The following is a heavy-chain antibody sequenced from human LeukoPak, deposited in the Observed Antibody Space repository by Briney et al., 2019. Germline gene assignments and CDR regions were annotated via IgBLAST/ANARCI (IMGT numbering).Heavy chain of an antibody. V-gene: IGHV3-21*04. J-gene: IGHJ4*02. CDR1: GFTFSSYS. Sequence: PGGSLRLSCAASGFTFSSYSMNWVRQAPGKGLEWVSSISSSSSYMYYADSVKGRFTISRDNAKNSLYLQMNSLRAEDTAVYYCARDIDNGDYVVYWGQGTLVTVSS. D-gene: IGHD4-17*01. CDR3: ARDIDNGDYVVY. CDR2: ISSSSSYM.